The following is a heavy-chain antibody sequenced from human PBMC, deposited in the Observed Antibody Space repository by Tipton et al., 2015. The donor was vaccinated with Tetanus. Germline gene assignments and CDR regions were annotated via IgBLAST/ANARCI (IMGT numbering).Heavy chain of an antibody. V-gene: IGHV4-61*01. CDR2: IYYSGST. Sequence: TLSLTCTVSGGSVSSGSYYWSWIRQPPGKGLEWIGYIYYSGSTNYNPSLKSRVTISVDTSKNQFSLKLSSVTAADSAVYYCARLEYYSDTSGYWYWGQGTPVTVSS. CDR3: ARLEYYSDTSGYWY. CDR1: GGSVSSGSYY. D-gene: IGHD3-22*01. J-gene: IGHJ4*02.